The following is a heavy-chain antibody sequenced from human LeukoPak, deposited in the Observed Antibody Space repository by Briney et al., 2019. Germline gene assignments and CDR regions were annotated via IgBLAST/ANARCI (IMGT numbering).Heavy chain of an antibody. CDR1: GGALSDYT. J-gene: IGHJ6*03. Sequence: GASVKVSCKASGGALSDYTISWVRQAPGQGLEWMGAILPKLGTAKYAQSLQGRVTITTDDSSSTVYMELSSLRFEDTASYFCARDGLLTRTGMDVWGKGTTVTVSS. CDR2: ILPKLGTA. CDR3: ARDGLLTRTGMDV. V-gene: IGHV1-69*16. D-gene: IGHD3/OR15-3a*01.